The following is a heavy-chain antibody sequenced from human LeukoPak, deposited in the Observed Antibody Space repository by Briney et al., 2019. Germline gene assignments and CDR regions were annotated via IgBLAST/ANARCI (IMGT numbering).Heavy chain of an antibody. D-gene: IGHD3-10*01. CDR3: ARRHYPYWYFDL. J-gene: IGHJ2*01. V-gene: IGHV4-59*08. Sequence: PSETLSLTCTVSGGSISSYYWSWIRQPPGKGLEWIGYIYYSGSTNYNPSLKSRVTISVDTPKNQFSLKLSSVTAADTAVYYCARRHYPYWYFDLWGRGTLVTVSS. CDR2: IYYSGST. CDR1: GGSISSYY.